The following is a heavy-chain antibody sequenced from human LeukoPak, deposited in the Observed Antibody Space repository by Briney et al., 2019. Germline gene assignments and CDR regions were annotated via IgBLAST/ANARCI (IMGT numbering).Heavy chain of an antibody. CDR3: ARGGLPGYSSSWYFDY. D-gene: IGHD6-13*01. CDR1: GGTFSSYA. V-gene: IGHV1-69*05. CDR2: IIPIFGTA. J-gene: IGHJ4*02. Sequence: SVKVSCKASGGTFSSYAISWVRQAPGQGLEWMGGIIPIFGTADYAQKFQGRVTITTDESTSTAYMELSSLRSEDTAVYYCARGGLPGYSSSWYFDYWGQGTLVTVSS.